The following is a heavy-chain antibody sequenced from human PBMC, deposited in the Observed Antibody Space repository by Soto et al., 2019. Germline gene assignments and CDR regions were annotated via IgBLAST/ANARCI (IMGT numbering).Heavy chain of an antibody. CDR2: IKEDGSEK. D-gene: IGHD3-22*01. CDR1: GFTCSNYW. Sequence: EVQLVESGGGLVQPGGSLRLSCAVSGFTCSNYWMSWVRQAPGKGPEWVANIKEDGSEKYYVDSVKGRFTISRDNAKNSLYLQLNSLRAEDTAVYYCARGEYYYDGGYWGQGTLVTVSS. CDR3: ARGEYYYDGGY. V-gene: IGHV3-7*03. J-gene: IGHJ4*02.